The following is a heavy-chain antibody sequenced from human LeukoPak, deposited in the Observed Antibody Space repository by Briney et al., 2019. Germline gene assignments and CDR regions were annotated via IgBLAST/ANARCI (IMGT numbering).Heavy chain of an antibody. CDR3: ARTFIAAGGYYYYYMDV. Sequence: SETLSLTCTVSGGSISSYYWSWIRQPAGKGLEWIGRIYTSGSTNYNPSLKSRVTMSVDTSKNQFSLKLSSVTAADTAVYYCARTFIAAGGYYYYYMDVWGKGTTVTVSS. D-gene: IGHD6-13*01. V-gene: IGHV4-4*07. CDR1: GGSISSYY. CDR2: IYTSGST. J-gene: IGHJ6*03.